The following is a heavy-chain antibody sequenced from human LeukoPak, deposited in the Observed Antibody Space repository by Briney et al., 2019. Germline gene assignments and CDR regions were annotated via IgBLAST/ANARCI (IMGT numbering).Heavy chain of an antibody. CDR3: ARDNFNRRWFDP. Sequence: SETLSLTCTVSGGSISSGGYYWSWIRQPPGKGLEWIGYIYHSGSTYYNPSLKSRVTISVDRSKNQFSLKLSSVTAADTAVYYCARDNFNRRWFDPWGQGTLVTVSS. CDR2: IYHSGST. CDR1: GGSISSGGYY. D-gene: IGHD1-14*01. V-gene: IGHV4-30-2*01. J-gene: IGHJ5*02.